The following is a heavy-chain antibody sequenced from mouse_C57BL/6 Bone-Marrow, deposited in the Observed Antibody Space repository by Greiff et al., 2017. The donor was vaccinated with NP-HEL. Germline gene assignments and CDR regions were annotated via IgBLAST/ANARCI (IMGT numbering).Heavy chain of an antibody. J-gene: IGHJ1*03. Sequence: VQVVESGAELVKPGASVKISCKASGYAFSSYWMNWVKQRPGKGLEWIGQIYPGDGDTNYNGKFKGKATLTADKSSSTAYMQLSSLTSEDSAVYFCARGGAVYWYFDVWGTGTTVTVSS. V-gene: IGHV1-80*01. CDR1: GYAFSSYW. CDR3: ARGGAVYWYFDV. CDR2: IYPGDGDT.